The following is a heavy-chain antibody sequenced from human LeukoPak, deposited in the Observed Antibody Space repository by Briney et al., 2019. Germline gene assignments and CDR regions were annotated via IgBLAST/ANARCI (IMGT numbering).Heavy chain of an antibody. V-gene: IGHV3-23*01. D-gene: IGHD2-2*02. J-gene: IGHJ4*02. CDR1: GFTFSSYA. Sequence: GGSLRLSCAASGFTFSSYAMSWVRQAPGKGLEWVSAISGSGGSTYYADSVKGRFTISRDNSKNTLYLQMNSLRTEDTAVYYCAKESGDIVVVPAAIRGDYGYWGQGTLVTVSS. CDR2: ISGSGGST. CDR3: AKESGDIVVVPAAIRGDYGY.